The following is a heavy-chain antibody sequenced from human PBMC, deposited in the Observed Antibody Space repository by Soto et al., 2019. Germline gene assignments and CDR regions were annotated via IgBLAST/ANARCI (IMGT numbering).Heavy chain of an antibody. J-gene: IGHJ4*02. Sequence: SETLSLTCTVSGGSISSSSYYWGWIRQPPGKGLEWIGSIYYSGSTYYNPSLKSRVTISVDTSKNQFSLKLSSVTAADTAVYYCARLRQLGVIPHYWGQGTLVTVSS. CDR3: ARLRQLGVIPHY. V-gene: IGHV4-39*01. CDR1: GGSISSSSYY. CDR2: IYYSGST. D-gene: IGHD3-22*01.